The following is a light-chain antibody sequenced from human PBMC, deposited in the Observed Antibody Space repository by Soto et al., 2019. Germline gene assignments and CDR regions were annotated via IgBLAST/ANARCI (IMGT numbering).Light chain of an antibody. Sequence: IVLRPSPGTLSLSPGERATLSCRAPQSVTSRHLAWYQHKPGQAPRLLIYDASNRATGIPDRFSGSGSGTDFTLTITRLEPEDFAVYYCQQYGSSPYTFGQGTKLEIK. J-gene: IGKJ2*01. V-gene: IGKV3-20*01. CDR2: DAS. CDR3: QQYGSSPYT. CDR1: QSVTSRH.